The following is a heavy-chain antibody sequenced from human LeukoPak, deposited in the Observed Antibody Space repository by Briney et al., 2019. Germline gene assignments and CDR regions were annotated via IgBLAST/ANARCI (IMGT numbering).Heavy chain of an antibody. CDR2: VSSSGFST. CDR1: GFTSNEYV. CDR3: ARQLGYCSDGSCYFDS. J-gene: IGHJ4*02. Sequence: GGSLRLSCAVSGFTSNEYVMSWVRQAPGSGLECVSAVSSSGFSTYYADSVKGRFTISRDNFKNTLYLQLNSLRGEDTAVYHCARQLGYCSDGSCYFDSWGQGTLVTVSS. D-gene: IGHD2-15*01. V-gene: IGHV3-23*01.